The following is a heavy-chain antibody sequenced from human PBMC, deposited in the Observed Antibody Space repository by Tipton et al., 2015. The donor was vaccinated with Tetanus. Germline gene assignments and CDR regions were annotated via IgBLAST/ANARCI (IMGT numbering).Heavy chain of an antibody. CDR1: GFIFSSYG. CDR3: AREADCSGGSCFSGDFDN. CDR2: SWYDGTDK. Sequence: SGFIFSSYGIHWVRQAPGKGLEWVAVSWYDGTDKYYADSVKGRFTISRDNSKNTLHLQMNSLRAEDTAVYYCAREADCSGGSCFSGDFDNWGQGTQVTVSS. D-gene: IGHD2-15*01. V-gene: IGHV3-33*01. J-gene: IGHJ4*02.